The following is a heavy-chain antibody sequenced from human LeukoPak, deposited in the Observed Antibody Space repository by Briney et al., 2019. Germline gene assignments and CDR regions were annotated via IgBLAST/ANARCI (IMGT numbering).Heavy chain of an antibody. J-gene: IGHJ5*02. Sequence: SETLSLTCAVYGGSLSGYYWSWIRQPPGKGLEWIVEINHSGGTNYSPSLKSRVTISVDTSKNQFSLKLSSATAADTAVYYCARGILTYSSGPNWFDPWGQGTLVTVSS. D-gene: IGHD6-19*01. CDR2: INHSGGT. CDR3: ARGILTYSSGPNWFDP. V-gene: IGHV4-34*01. CDR1: GGSLSGYY.